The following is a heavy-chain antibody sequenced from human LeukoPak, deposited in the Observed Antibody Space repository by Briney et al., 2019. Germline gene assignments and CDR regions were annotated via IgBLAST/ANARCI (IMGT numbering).Heavy chain of an antibody. V-gene: IGHV3-30-3*01. J-gene: IGHJ4*02. CDR3: AMGHLDAAYYFDY. D-gene: IGHD1-26*01. Sequence: GGSLRISCVASGFPFSRYAVHWVRQAPGKGLEWVAIIAYDGGNEYYADSVKGRFTISRDNSKNTLYLQMNSLRPEDTAVYYCAMGHLDAAYYFDYWGQGTLVTVSS. CDR2: IAYDGGNE. CDR1: GFPFSRYA.